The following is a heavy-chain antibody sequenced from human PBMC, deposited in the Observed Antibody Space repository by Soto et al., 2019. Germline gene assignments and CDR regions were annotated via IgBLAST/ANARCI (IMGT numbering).Heavy chain of an antibody. Sequence: SETLSLTCTVSGGSTSSYYWSWIRQPPGKRLEWIGYIYHSGSTNYNTSLKSRVTISVDKSKNQFSLKVTSVTAADTAVYYCARVSGSYYYGMDVWGQGTTVTVSS. V-gene: IGHV4-59*12. CDR2: IYHSGST. CDR3: ARVSGSYYYGMDV. J-gene: IGHJ6*02. CDR1: GGSTSSYY.